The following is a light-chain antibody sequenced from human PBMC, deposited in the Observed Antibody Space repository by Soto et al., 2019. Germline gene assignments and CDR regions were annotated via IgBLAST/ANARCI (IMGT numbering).Light chain of an antibody. CDR1: QSVSSNY. J-gene: IGKJ4*01. V-gene: IGKV3-20*01. CDR2: RAS. CDR3: QQYGSSPLT. Sequence: EIVLTQSPGTLSLSPGERATLSCRASQSVSSNYLAWYQQKPGQAPNVLIYRASSRATGIPDRFSGSGSGTDVTLTISRLEPEDFAVYYCQQYGSSPLTFGGGTKVEIK.